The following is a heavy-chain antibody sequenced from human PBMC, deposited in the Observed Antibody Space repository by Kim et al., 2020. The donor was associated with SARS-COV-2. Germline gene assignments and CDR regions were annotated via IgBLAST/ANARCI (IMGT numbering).Heavy chain of an antibody. J-gene: IGHJ4*02. CDR1: GFTFSSYA. D-gene: IGHD3-10*01. CDR3: AKAGGRGVFISIFDY. CDR2: ISNSGGST. V-gene: IGHV3-23*01. Sequence: GGSLRLSCAASGFTFSSYAMSWVRQAPGKGLEWVSAISNSGGSTYYADSVKGRFTISRDNSRSTLYLQMNSLRAEDTAVYFCAKAGGRGVFISIFDYWGQGTLVTVSS.